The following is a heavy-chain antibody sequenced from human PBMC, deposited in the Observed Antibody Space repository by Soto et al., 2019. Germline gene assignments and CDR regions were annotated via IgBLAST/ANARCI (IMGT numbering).Heavy chain of an antibody. CDR1: GGTFSSYA. CDR2: IIPIFSTP. V-gene: IGHV1-69*13. J-gene: IGHJ6*02. Sequence: ASVKVSCKASGGTFSSYAISWVRQAPGQGLEWMGGIIPIFSTPDYAQKFQGRVTITADESTTTAYMELTSPKSEDTAVYYCARDKDRQQLGGNYYYGIDVWGQGTTVTVSS. CDR3: ARDKDRQQLGGNYYYGIDV. D-gene: IGHD2-15*01.